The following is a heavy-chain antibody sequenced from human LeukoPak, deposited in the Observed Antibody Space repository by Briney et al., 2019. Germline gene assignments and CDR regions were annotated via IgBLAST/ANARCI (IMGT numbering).Heavy chain of an antibody. CDR2: ISGSGGST. J-gene: IGHJ4*02. CDR1: GFTFSSYA. D-gene: IGHD2-2*01. Sequence: PGGSLRLSCAASGFTFSSYAMSWVRQAPGKGLEWVSAISGSGGSTYYADSVKGRFTISRDNSKNTLYLQMNSLRAEDTAVYYCAKDRWAWSQLNLFDYWGQGTLVTVSS. CDR3: AKDRWAWSQLNLFDY. V-gene: IGHV3-23*01.